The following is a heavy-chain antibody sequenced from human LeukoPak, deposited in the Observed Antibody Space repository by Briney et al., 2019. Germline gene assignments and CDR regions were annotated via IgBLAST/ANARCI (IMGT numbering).Heavy chain of an antibody. CDR3: ANHLYCSGGSCYSGGWFDP. D-gene: IGHD2-15*01. Sequence: GGSLRLCCAASGFTVSSNYMSWVRQGPGKGLEWVSAISGSGGSTYYADSVKGRFTISRDNSKNTLYLQMNSLRAEDTAVYYCANHLYCSGGSCYSGGWFDPWGQGTLVTVSS. CDR1: GFTVSSNY. V-gene: IGHV3-23*01. CDR2: ISGSGGST. J-gene: IGHJ5*02.